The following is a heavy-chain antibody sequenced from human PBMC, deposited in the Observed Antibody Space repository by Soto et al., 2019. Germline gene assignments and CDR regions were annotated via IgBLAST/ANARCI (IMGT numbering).Heavy chain of an antibody. CDR2: ISYDGSNK. Sequence: QVQLVESGGGVVQPGRSLRLSCAASGFTFSSYDMHWVRQAPGKGLEWVAVISYDGSNKYYADSVKGRFTISRDNSKNTLYLQMNSLRAEDTAVYYCAKAPHSSSWLEGEYFQHWGQGTLVTVSS. CDR3: AKAPHSSSWLEGEYFQH. J-gene: IGHJ1*01. CDR1: GFTFSSYD. V-gene: IGHV3-30*18. D-gene: IGHD6-13*01.